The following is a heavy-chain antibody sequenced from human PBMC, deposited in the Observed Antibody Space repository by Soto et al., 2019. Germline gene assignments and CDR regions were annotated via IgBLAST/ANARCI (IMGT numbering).Heavy chain of an antibody. CDR3: ARDSIVVVVAATSDY. CDR1: GFTFSSYW. Sequence: EVQLVESGGGLVQPGGSLRLSCAASGFTFSSYWMSWVRQAPGKGLEWVANIKQDGSEKYYVDSVKGRFTISRDNAKNSLYMQMNRLRDEDTAVYYCARDSIVVVVAATSDYWGQGTLVTVSS. D-gene: IGHD2-15*01. CDR2: IKQDGSEK. J-gene: IGHJ4*02. V-gene: IGHV3-7*01.